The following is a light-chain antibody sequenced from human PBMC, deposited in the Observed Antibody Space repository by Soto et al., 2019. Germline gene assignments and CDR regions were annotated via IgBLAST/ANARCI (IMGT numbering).Light chain of an antibody. CDR1: SSDVGSYNL. J-gene: IGLJ1*01. CDR3: CSYAGSSTFV. CDR2: EVS. V-gene: IGLV2-23*02. Sequence: QSVLTQPASVSGSPGQSITISCTGTSSDVGSYNLVSWYQQHPGKAPKLMIYEVSKRPSGVSNRFSGSKPGNTASLTISGLQAEDEADYYCCSYAGSSTFVFGTGTRSPS.